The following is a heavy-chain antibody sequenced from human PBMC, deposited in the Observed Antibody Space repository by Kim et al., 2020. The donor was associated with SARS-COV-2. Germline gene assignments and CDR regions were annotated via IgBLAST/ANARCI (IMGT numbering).Heavy chain of an antibody. CDR3: ARDRTPYGSGSYYYF. J-gene: IGHJ4*02. CDR2: IWYDGSNK. D-gene: IGHD3-10*01. CDR1: GFTFSSYG. V-gene: IGHV3-33*01. Sequence: LSLTCAASGFTFSSYGMHWVRQAPGKGLEWVAVIWYDGSNKYYADSVKGRFTISRDNSKNTLYLQMNSLRAEDTAVYYCARDRTPYGSGSYYYFWGQGTLVTVSS.